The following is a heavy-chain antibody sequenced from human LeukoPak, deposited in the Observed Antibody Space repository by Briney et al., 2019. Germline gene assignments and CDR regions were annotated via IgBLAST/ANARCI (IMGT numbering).Heavy chain of an antibody. V-gene: IGHV4-59*01. J-gene: IGHJ4*02. D-gene: IGHD1-14*01. CDR2: IYYSGST. CDR1: GGSISSYY. Sequence: SETLSLTCTVSGGSISSYYWSWIRQPPGKGLEWIGYIYYSGSTNYNPSLKSRVTISVDTSKNQFSLKLSSVTAADTAVYSCARGTGKYPPEFDYWGQGSLVTVSS. CDR3: ARGTGKYPPEFDY.